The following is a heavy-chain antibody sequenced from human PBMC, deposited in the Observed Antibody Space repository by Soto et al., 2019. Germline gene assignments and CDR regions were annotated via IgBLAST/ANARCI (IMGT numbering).Heavy chain of an antibody. CDR2: ISPIFGTP. Sequence: QVQLVQSGAEVKKPGSSVTVSCKASGGTFSSYTISWVRQAPGQGLEWMAGISPIFGTPIYAQKFQDRVTITADDSTMTAYMDMNRLTSEDTAVYYCARVVVGSRLSLDYWGQGTLVTISS. D-gene: IGHD1-26*01. J-gene: IGHJ4*02. CDR3: ARVVVGSRLSLDY. V-gene: IGHV1-69*01. CDR1: GGTFSSYT.